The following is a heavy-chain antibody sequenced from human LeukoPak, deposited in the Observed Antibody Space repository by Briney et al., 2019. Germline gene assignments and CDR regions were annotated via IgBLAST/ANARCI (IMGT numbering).Heavy chain of an antibody. J-gene: IGHJ4*02. CDR2: INWNGGST. CDR3: ARDLTTYYYDSSGYGY. CDR1: GFTFDEYG. D-gene: IGHD3-22*01. V-gene: IGHV3-20*04. Sequence: GGSLRLTCAASGFTFDEYGMSWVRQAPGKGLEWVSGINWNGGSTGYADSVKGRFTISRDNAKNSLYLQMNSLRAEDTALYYCARDLTTYYYDSSGYGYWGQGTLVTVSS.